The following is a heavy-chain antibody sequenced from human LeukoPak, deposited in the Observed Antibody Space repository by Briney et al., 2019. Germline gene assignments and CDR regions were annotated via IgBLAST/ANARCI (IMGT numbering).Heavy chain of an antibody. CDR1: GGSISSSSYY. V-gene: IGHV4-39*01. J-gene: IGHJ4*02. D-gene: IGHD6-13*01. CDR3: LITAAAYDY. Sequence: PSETLSLTCTVSGGSISSSSYYWGWIRQPPGKGLEWIGSIYYSGSTYYNPSLKSRVTISVDTSKNQFSLKLSSVTAADTAVYYCLITAAAYDYWGQGTLVTVSS. CDR2: IYYSGST.